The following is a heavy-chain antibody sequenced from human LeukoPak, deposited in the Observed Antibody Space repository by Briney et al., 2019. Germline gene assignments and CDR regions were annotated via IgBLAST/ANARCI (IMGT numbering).Heavy chain of an antibody. J-gene: IGHJ4*02. CDR1: GYTFTGYY. D-gene: IGHD3-22*01. V-gene: IGHV1-2*02. Sequence: ASVKVSCKASGYTFTGYYMHWVRQAPGQGLEWMGWINPNSGGTNYAQKFQGRVTMTRDTSISTAYMELSRLRSHDTAVYYCARAYDSSGYCPDYWGQGTLVTVSS. CDR3: ARAYDSSGYCPDY. CDR2: INPNSGGT.